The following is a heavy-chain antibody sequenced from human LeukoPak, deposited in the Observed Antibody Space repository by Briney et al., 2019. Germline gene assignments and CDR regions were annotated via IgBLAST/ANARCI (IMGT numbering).Heavy chain of an antibody. V-gene: IGHV3-11*04. CDR1: GFTFSDYC. CDR3: ARDSVSSGWYDNWFDP. J-gene: IGHJ5*02. D-gene: IGHD6-19*01. CDR2: ISSSGSTI. Sequence: GGSLRLSCAASGFTFSDYCMSWIRQAPGKGLEWVSYISSSGSTIYYADSVKGRFTISRDNAKNSLYLQMNSLRAEDTAVYYCARDSVSSGWYDNWFDPWGQGTLVTVSS.